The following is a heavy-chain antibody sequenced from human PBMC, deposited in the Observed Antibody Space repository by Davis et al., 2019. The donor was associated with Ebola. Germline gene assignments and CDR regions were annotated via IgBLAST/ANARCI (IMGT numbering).Heavy chain of an antibody. J-gene: IGHJ6*04. D-gene: IGHD3-16*01. V-gene: IGHV1-69*13. CDR3: ARDLPLGAGMDV. CDR2: IIPIFGTA. CDR1: GGTFSSYA. Sequence: AASVKVSCKASGGTFSSYAISWVRQAPGQGVEWMGGIIPIFGTANYAQKFQGRVTITADESTSTAYMELSSLRSEDTAVYYCARDLPLGAGMDVWGKGTTVTVSS.